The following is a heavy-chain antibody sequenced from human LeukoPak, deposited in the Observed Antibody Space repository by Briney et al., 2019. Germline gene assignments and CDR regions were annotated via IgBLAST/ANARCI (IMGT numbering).Heavy chain of an antibody. V-gene: IGHV4-31*03. Sequence: SETLSLTCTVSGGSISSGGYYWSWIRQHPGKGLEWIGYIYYSGSTYYNPSLKSRVTTSVDTSKNQFSLKLSSVTAADTAVYYCAREEYSSSRKIDYWGQGTLVTVSS. D-gene: IGHD6-6*01. CDR3: AREEYSSSRKIDY. J-gene: IGHJ4*02. CDR2: IYYSGST. CDR1: GGSISSGGYY.